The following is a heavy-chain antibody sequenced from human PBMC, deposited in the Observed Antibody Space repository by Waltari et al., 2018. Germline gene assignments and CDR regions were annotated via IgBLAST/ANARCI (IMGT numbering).Heavy chain of an antibody. J-gene: IGHJ5*01. Sequence: QLQLQESGPGLVKPSETLSLTCTFSGGSIRGGDQFWDWIRQPPGEGLEWIGSISGSGNTNYNPSLRSRVTISVDTSKNQFSLKLSSVTAADTAVYFCARHADRGPAICGFDSWGQGTLVTVSS. CDR1: GGSIRGGDQF. CDR3: ARHADRGPAICGFDS. D-gene: IGHD2-2*01. V-gene: IGHV4-39*01. CDR2: ISGSGNT.